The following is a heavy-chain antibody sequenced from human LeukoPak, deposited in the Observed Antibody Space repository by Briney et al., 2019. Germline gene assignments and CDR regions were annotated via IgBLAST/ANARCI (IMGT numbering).Heavy chain of an antibody. J-gene: IGHJ4*02. CDR3: AKVGGGYFFDS. CDR2: ISGSGDSK. V-gene: IGHV3-23*01. CDR1: GLTFSSSA. Sequence: HTGGSLRLSCAASGLTFSSSAMSWVRQAPGKGLEWVSGISGSGDSKYYADSVKGRLTISRDNSKNTLYLQMNSLGAEDTAVYYCAKVGGGYFFDSWGQGTLVTVSS. D-gene: IGHD2-15*01.